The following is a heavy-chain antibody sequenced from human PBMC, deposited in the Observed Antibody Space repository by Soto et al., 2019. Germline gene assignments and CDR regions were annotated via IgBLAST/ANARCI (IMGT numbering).Heavy chain of an antibody. CDR1: GGSFSGYY. Sequence: TSETLSLTCGVYGGSFSGYYWSWIRQPPGKGLEWIGEINHSGSTNYNPSLKSRVTISVDTSKNQFSLKLSSVTAADTAVYYCARGRLVDTAQKSSDYWGQGTLVTVSS. D-gene: IGHD5-18*01. CDR3: ARGRLVDTAQKSSDY. J-gene: IGHJ4*02. CDR2: INHSGST. V-gene: IGHV4-34*01.